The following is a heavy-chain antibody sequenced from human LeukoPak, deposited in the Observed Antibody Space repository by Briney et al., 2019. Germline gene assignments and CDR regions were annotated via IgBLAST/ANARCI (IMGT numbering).Heavy chain of an antibody. CDR3: ARRAYSSSWSYFDY. CDR2: IYPGDSDA. V-gene: IGHV5-51*04. CDR1: GYSFTSCW. J-gene: IGHJ4*02. Sequence: GESLKISCKGSGYSFTSCWIGWVRQMPGKGLEWMGIIYPGDSDARYSPSFQGQVTISVDKPTSTAFLQWSSLKASDTAMYFCARRAYSSSWSYFDYWGQGTLVTVSS. D-gene: IGHD6-13*01.